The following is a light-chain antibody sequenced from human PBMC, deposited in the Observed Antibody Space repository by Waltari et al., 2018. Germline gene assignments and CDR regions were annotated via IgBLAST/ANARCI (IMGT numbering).Light chain of an antibody. V-gene: IGLV1-47*01. J-gene: IGLJ2*01. CDR3: AAWDDSLSGVL. Sequence: QSVLTQPPSASGTPGQRVTTSCSGSSSNIGSNYVYWYQQFPGTAPKLLIYRNDQRPSGVPDRFSGSKSGTSASLAISGLRSEDEADYSCAAWDDSLSGVLFGGGTRLTVL. CDR2: RND. CDR1: SSNIGSNY.